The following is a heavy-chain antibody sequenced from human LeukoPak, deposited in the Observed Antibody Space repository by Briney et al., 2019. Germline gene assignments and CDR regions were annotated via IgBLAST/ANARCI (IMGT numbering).Heavy chain of an antibody. CDR1: GGTFSSYA. V-gene: IGHV1-69*05. Sequence: SVKVSCKASGGTFSSYAISWVRQAPGQGLEWMGGIIPIFGTANYAQKFRGRVTITTDESTSTAYMELSSLRSEDTAVYYCARGNAISYSSGWDYFDYWGQGTLVTVSS. D-gene: IGHD6-19*01. J-gene: IGHJ4*02. CDR2: IIPIFGTA. CDR3: ARGNAISYSSGWDYFDY.